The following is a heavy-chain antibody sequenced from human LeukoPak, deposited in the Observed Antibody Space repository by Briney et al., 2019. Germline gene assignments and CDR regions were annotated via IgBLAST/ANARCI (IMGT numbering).Heavy chain of an antibody. V-gene: IGHV1-2*07. CDR3: ARDQGNCGGDCYYDAFDI. CDR2: INPNSGST. D-gene: IGHD2-21*02. J-gene: IGHJ3*02. Sequence: ASVKVSFKSSGYTFTCYYIHLLRQPPAQGHELMGLINPNSGSTNYAHKFQGRVTMTRYTSISTAYMELRRLRSDDTAVYYCARDQGNCGGDCYYDAFDIWGQGTMVTVSS. CDR1: GYTFTCYY.